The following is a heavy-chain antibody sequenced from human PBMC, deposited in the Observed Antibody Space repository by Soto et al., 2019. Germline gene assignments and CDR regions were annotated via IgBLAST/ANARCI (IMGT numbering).Heavy chain of an antibody. D-gene: IGHD2-15*01. Sequence: GGSLRLSWAASGFTFSSYSMNWVRQAPGKGLEWVSVIYSGGSTYYADSVKGRFTISRDNSKNMVYLQMNSLRDEDTAVYYCARDEGRGGFDFWGLGTLVTVSS. J-gene: IGHJ4*02. CDR1: GFTFSSYS. V-gene: IGHV3-66*01. CDR2: IYSGGST. CDR3: ARDEGRGGFDF.